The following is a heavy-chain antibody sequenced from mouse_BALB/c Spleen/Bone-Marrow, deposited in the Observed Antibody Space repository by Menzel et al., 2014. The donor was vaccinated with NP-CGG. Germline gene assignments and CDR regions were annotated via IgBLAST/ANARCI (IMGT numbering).Heavy chain of an antibody. CDR3: TRSGGYYFDY. CDR2: IYPSDSYT. V-gene: IGHV1-69*02. J-gene: IGHJ2*01. Sequence: QVQLKQSGAELVRPGASVKLSCKASGYTFTSYWINWVKQRPGQGLEWIGNIYPSDSYTNYSQKFKDKATLTVDKSSSTAYMQLSSPTSEDSAVYYCTRSGGYYFDYWGQGTTLTVSS. CDR1: GYTFTSYW.